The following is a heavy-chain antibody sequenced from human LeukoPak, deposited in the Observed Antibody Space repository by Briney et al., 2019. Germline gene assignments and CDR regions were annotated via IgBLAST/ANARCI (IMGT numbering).Heavy chain of an antibody. V-gene: IGHV4-38-2*01. CDR1: GYSISSSYY. CDR3: AREGRQLTQLYGSYIFDY. Sequence: SETLSLTCAVSGYSISSSYYWGWIRQPPGKGLEWIGSIYHSGGTYYNPSLKSRVTISVDTSKNQFSLKLSSVTAADTAVYYCAREGRQLTQLYGSYIFDYWGQGTLVTVSS. J-gene: IGHJ4*02. D-gene: IGHD2-2*02. CDR2: IYHSGGT.